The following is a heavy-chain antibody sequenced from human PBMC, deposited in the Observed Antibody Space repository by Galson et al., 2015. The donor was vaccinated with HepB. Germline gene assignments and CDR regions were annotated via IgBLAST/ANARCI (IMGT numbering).Heavy chain of an antibody. Sequence: SVKVSCEASGYSFTSSAISWVRQSPGQGLEWMGWMNPYSGNTHYSQDFQDRVTMTRNTPISTAYMELSSLRPEDTAIYYCATGGRGRGFDSWGQGTLVTVSS. CDR3: ATGGRGRGFDS. CDR2: MNPYSGNT. J-gene: IGHJ4*02. V-gene: IGHV1-8*01. CDR1: GYSFTSSA. D-gene: IGHD1-26*01.